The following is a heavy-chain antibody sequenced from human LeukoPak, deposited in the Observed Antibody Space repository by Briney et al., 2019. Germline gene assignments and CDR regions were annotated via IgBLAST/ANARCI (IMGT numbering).Heavy chain of an antibody. D-gene: IGHD2-2*01. Sequence: SVKVSCKASGGTFSSYAISWVRQAPGQGVEWMGGIIPIFGTANYAQKFQGRVTITADESTSTAYMELSSLRSEDTAVYYCGGDCSSTSCAPDAFDIWGQGTMVTVSS. J-gene: IGHJ3*02. CDR3: GGDCSSTSCAPDAFDI. CDR2: IIPIFGTA. CDR1: GGTFSSYA. V-gene: IGHV1-69*13.